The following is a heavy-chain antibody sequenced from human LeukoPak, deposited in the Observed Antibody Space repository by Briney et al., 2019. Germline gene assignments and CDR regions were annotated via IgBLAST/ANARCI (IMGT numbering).Heavy chain of an antibody. D-gene: IGHD6-13*01. Sequence: ASVKVSCKASGYTFTGYYMHWVRQAPGQGLEWMGWINPNSGGTNYAQKFQGRVTMTRDTSTSTVYMELSSLRSEDTAVYYCARDLSLAAAGTYFDYWGQGTLVTVSS. CDR2: INPNSGGT. CDR3: ARDLSLAAAGTYFDY. CDR1: GYTFTGYY. V-gene: IGHV1-2*02. J-gene: IGHJ4*02.